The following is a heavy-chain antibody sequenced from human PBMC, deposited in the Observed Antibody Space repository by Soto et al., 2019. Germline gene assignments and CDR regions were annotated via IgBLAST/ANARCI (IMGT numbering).Heavy chain of an antibody. CDR1: GYTFIRYG. D-gene: IGHD3-16*01. Sequence: QAQLAQSANEVKKPGASVRVSCKAAGYTFIRYGIAWVRQAPGQGLEWMGWISPYNDYTVYAQKFQGRVSMTADISTRTVYMNLRGLKSDDTAVYYCARGGYYDNSWGKLSHYGLDVWGQGTSVSVSS. CDR2: ISPYNDYT. J-gene: IGHJ6*02. V-gene: IGHV1-18*01. CDR3: ARGGYYDNSWGKLSHYGLDV.